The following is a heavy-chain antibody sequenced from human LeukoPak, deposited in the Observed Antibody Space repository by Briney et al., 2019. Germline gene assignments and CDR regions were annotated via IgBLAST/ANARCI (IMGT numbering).Heavy chain of an antibody. Sequence: GGSLRLSCAASGFTFSNNWMSWVRQAPGKGLEWVANINQHGSETYYVDSVKGRFTISRDTAKNSLYLQMNSLRAEDTAVYYCARDRTPGILDAFDMWGQGTMVTVSS. CDR3: ARDRTPGILDAFDM. D-gene: IGHD3-9*01. J-gene: IGHJ3*02. V-gene: IGHV3-7*01. CDR2: INQHGSET. CDR1: GFTFSNNW.